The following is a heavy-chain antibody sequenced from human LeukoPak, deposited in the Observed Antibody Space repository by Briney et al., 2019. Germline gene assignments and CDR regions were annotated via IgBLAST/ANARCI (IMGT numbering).Heavy chain of an antibody. D-gene: IGHD6-13*01. CDR3: AREDSSSWYYWFDP. CDR2: INPNSGGT. Sequence: ASVKVSCQASGYTFTGYYMHWVRQALGQGLEWMGRINPNSGGTNYAQKFQGRVTMTRDTSISTAYMELSRLGSDDTAVYYCAREDSSSWYYWFDPWGQGTLVTVSS. J-gene: IGHJ5*02. CDR1: GYTFTGYY. V-gene: IGHV1-2*06.